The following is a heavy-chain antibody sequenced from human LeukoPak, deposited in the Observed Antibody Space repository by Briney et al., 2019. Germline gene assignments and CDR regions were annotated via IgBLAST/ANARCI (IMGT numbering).Heavy chain of an antibody. V-gene: IGHV4-59*01. J-gene: IGHJ4*02. D-gene: IGHD3-22*01. CDR1: GGSISSYY. Sequence: SETLSLTCTVSGGSISSYYWGWIRQPPGKGLEWIGYIYYSGSTNYNPSLKSRVTISVDTSKNQFSLKLSSGTAADTAVYYCARVPYYYDSSGYYLFDYWGQGTLVTVSS. CDR3: ARVPYYYDSSGYYLFDY. CDR2: IYYSGST.